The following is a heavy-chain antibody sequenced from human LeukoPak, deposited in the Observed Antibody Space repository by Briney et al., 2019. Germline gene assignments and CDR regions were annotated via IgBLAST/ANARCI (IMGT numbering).Heavy chain of an antibody. D-gene: IGHD2-21*02. CDR2: IYSGGST. CDR3: ARSTVTYAFDI. V-gene: IGHV3-66*01. CDR1: GFTVSSNY. Sequence: SGGSLRLSCAASGFTVSSNYMSWVRQAPGKGLEWVSVIYSGGSTYYADSVKGRFTISRDNSKNTLYLQMNSLRAEDTAVYYCARSTVTYAFDIWGQGTMVTVSS. J-gene: IGHJ3*02.